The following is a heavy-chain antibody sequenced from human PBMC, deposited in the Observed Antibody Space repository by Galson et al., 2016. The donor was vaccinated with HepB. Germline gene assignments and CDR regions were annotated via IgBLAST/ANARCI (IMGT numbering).Heavy chain of an antibody. J-gene: IGHJ4*02. CDR2: FSNDGST. V-gene: IGHV4-39*07. Sequence: LSLTCTVSAFGTADYRWAFIRRPPGRGLEWIGSFSNDGSTFYNPSLRSRVTMSRDMSKNQFSVTLRSVTAADTAVYYCARVSFRTLDSWGQGALVTVSS. CDR3: ARVSFRTLDS. CDR1: AFGTADYR. D-gene: IGHD3-3*02.